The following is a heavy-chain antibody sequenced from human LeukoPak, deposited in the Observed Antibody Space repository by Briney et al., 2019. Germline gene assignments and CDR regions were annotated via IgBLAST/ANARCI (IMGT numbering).Heavy chain of an antibody. Sequence: TGGSLRLSCAASGFTFSSYAMSWVRQAPGKGLEWVSAISGSGGSTYYADSVKGRFTISRDNSKNTLYLQMYSLRAEDTAVYYCARLQRGYSYGPSDYWGQGTLVTVSS. V-gene: IGHV3-23*01. CDR3: ARLQRGYSYGPSDY. CDR2: ISGSGGST. CDR1: GFTFSSYA. J-gene: IGHJ4*02. D-gene: IGHD5-18*01.